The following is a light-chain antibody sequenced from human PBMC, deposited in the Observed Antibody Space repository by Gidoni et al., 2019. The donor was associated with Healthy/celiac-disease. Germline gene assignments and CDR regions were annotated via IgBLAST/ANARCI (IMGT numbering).Light chain of an antibody. CDR2: YAS. CDR1: QSICSS. Sequence: EIVLTQSPDFQSVTPKEKVTITCLVARQSICSSLHWYQQKPDQSPKLLIKYASQSFSGVPSRFSGSGSGTDFTLTINSLEAEDAATYYCHQCSSLPQTFGQGTKLEIK. CDR3: HQCSSLPQT. J-gene: IGKJ2*01. V-gene: IGKV6-21*01.